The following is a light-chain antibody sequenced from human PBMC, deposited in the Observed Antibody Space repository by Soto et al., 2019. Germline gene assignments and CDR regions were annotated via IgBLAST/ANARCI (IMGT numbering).Light chain of an antibody. V-gene: IGKV1-5*03. J-gene: IGKJ1*01. CDR1: QTISSW. CDR2: KAS. CDR3: QQYNSYSPT. Sequence: DIPLTQSLSTLSGSLGDRVNIXCRASQTISSWLAWYQQKPGKAPKLLIYKASTLKSGVPSRFSGSGSGTEFTLTISSLQPDDFATYYCQQYNSYSPTFGQGTKVDIK.